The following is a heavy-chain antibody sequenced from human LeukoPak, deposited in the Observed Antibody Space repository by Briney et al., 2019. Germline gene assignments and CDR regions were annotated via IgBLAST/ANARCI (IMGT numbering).Heavy chain of an antibody. J-gene: IGHJ3*02. Sequence: SVKVSCKASGGTFSSYAISWVRQAPGQGLEWMGGIIPILGTANYAQKFQGRVTITADESTSTAYMELSSLRSEDTAVYYCARDSGQWLVLASTHDAFDIWGQGTMVTVSS. CDR2: IIPILGTA. V-gene: IGHV1-69*13. D-gene: IGHD6-19*01. CDR3: ARDSGQWLVLASTHDAFDI. CDR1: GGTFSSYA.